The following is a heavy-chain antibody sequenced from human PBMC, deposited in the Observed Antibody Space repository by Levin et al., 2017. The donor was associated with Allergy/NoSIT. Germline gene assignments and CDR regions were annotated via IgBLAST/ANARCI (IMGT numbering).Heavy chain of an antibody. V-gene: IGHV1-18*01. CDR1: GYSFSNYG. CDR3: ARDSNPRYSGSYFDY. D-gene: IGHD1-26*01. J-gene: IGHJ4*02. CDR2: ISGYNGNT. Sequence: ASVKVSCKTSGYSFSNYGIAWVRQAPGQGLEWMGWISGYNGNTNYAQKFQGRLAMTTDTSTATVSMELRSLTSGDTAVYYCARDSNPRYSGSYFDYWGQGTLVTVPS.